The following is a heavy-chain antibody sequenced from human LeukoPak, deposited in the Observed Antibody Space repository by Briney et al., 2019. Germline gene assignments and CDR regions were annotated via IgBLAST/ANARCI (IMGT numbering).Heavy chain of an antibody. CDR2: IIPNSGGT. CDR1: GYTFTGYY. CDR3: ARGAGSIDFDY. J-gene: IGHJ4*02. Sequence: ASVKVSCKASGYTFTGYYMHWVRQAPGQGLEWMGWIIPNSGGTSYAQKFQGWVTMTRDTSISTAYMELSRLRSDDTAVYYCARGAGSIDFDYWGQGTLVTVSS. V-gene: IGHV1-2*04. D-gene: IGHD3-3*02.